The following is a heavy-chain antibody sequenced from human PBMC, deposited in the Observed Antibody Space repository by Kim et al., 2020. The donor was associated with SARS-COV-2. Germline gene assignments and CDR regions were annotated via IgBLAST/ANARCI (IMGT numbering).Heavy chain of an antibody. V-gene: IGHV5-51*01. CDR3: ARHADDFWSGYFWPWFDP. D-gene: IGHD3-3*01. J-gene: IGHJ5*02. CDR2: IYPGDSDT. CDR1: GYSFTSYW. Sequence: GESLKISCKGSGYSFTSYWIGWVRQMPGKGLAWMGIIYPGDSDTRYSPSFQGQVTISADKSISTAYLQWSSLKASDTAMYYCARHADDFWSGYFWPWFDPWGQGTLVTVSS.